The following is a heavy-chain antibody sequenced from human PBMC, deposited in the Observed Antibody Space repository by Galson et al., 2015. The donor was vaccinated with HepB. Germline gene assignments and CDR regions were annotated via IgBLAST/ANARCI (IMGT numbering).Heavy chain of an antibody. Sequence: SLRLSCAASGFSFGRYAMHWGRQAPGKALEWVASTSYDGSETYYVDSVKGRFTISRDNSKNTLSLQMSSLTPEDTAVYFCAKGRWELIDAFDVWGQGTLVTVSS. V-gene: IGHV3-30*18. CDR2: TSYDGSET. J-gene: IGHJ4*02. CDR1: GFSFGRYA. D-gene: IGHD3-9*01. CDR3: AKGRWELIDAFDV.